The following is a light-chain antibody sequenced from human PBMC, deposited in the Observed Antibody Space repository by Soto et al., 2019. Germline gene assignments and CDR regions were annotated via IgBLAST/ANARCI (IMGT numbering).Light chain of an antibody. CDR2: DDG. J-gene: IGLJ1*01. CDR1: NIETKS. CDR3: QVWDSSSDHYV. Sequence: SYELTQPPSVSVAPGQTARITCGGNNIETKSVHWYQQRPGQAPVLVVYDDGDRPSGIPERFSGSNSGNTATLTISRVEVGAEADYYCQVWDSSSDHYVFGSGTKVTVL. V-gene: IGLV3-21*02.